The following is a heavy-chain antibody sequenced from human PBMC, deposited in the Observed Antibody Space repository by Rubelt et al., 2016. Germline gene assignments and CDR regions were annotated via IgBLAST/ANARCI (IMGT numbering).Heavy chain of an antibody. CDR2: IIPLLDTP. CDR3: ARAGRYDNFDL. Sequence: QVQLVQSGAAVKKPGSSVRVSCKASGGSFNSEAISWVRQAPGQGHEWMGRIIPLLDTPRYAQKFQGRVTIGADKSTTTAYMYLSSLRSEDTAIYYCARAGRYDNFDLWGQGTLVSVSS. CDR1: GGSFNSEA. J-gene: IGHJ4*02. D-gene: IGHD2-2*01. V-gene: IGHV1-69*08.